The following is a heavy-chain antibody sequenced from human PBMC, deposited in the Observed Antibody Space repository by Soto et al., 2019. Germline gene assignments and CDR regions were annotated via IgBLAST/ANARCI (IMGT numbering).Heavy chain of an antibody. J-gene: IGHJ4*02. CDR1: GFTFSSYG. V-gene: IGHV3-33*01. CDR2: IWYDGSNK. CDR3: ARAGSIVGATRRNWAFDY. D-gene: IGHD1-26*01. Sequence: GGSLRLSCAASGFTFSSYGMHWVRQAPGKGLEWVAVIWYDGSNKYYADSVKGRFTISRDNSKNTLYLQMNSLRAEDTAVYYCARAGSIVGATRRNWAFDYWGQGTLVTVSS.